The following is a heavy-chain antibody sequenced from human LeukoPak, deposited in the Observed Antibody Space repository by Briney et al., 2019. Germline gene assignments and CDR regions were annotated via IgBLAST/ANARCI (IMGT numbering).Heavy chain of an antibody. J-gene: IGHJ4*02. Sequence: GGSLRLSCAASGFTVSSTYMSWVRQAPGKGLEWVSAISGSGGSTYYADSVKGRFTISRDNSKNTLYLQMNSLRAEDTAVYYCASQGIAAAGRFDYWGQGTLVTVSS. CDR3: ASQGIAAAGRFDY. CDR2: ISGSGGST. CDR1: GFTVSSTY. V-gene: IGHV3-23*01. D-gene: IGHD6-13*01.